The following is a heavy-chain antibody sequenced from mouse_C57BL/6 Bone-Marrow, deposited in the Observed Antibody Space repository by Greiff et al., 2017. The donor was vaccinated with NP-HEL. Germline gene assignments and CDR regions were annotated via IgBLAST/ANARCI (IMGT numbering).Heavy chain of an antibody. CDR3: ARKENPLGTMDY. V-gene: IGHV2-2*01. CDR2: IWSGGIT. J-gene: IGHJ4*01. D-gene: IGHD4-1*01. CDR1: GFSLSTYG. Sequence: VKLMESGPGLVQPSQSLSITCTVSGFSLSTYGVHWVRQSPGKGLEWLGVIWSGGITDYNAAFISRLSISRDTSKSQVFFKMSSLHADDTAIYYCARKENPLGTMDYWGQGTSVTVSS.